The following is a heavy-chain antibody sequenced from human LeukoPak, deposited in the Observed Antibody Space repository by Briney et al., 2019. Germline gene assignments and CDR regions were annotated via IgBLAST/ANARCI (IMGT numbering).Heavy chain of an antibody. CDR2: MNPNSGNT. CDR3: ARGTSYDFWSGYYPKYYFDY. CDR1: GYTFTSYD. V-gene: IGHV1-8*01. D-gene: IGHD3-3*01. Sequence: ASVKVSCKASGYTFTSYDINWVRQATGQGREWMGWMNPNSGNTGYAQKFQGRVTMTRNTSISTAYMELSSLRSEDTAVYYCARGTSYDFWSGYYPKYYFDYWGQGTLVTVSS. J-gene: IGHJ4*02.